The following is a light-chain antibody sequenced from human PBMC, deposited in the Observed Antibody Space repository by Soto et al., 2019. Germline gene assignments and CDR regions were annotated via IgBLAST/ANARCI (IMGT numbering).Light chain of an antibody. CDR1: KTGISTH. V-gene: IGKV3-20*01. Sequence: ILTQSPATHSLSPGEEATLSCKASKTGISTHLAWYQQKPGQAPRLLIYATSNRGTGIPDRFSGSGSGRDFTLTIDSLEPEDFATYYCQQHNSSPVTFGQGTRLEIK. J-gene: IGKJ5*01. CDR3: QQHNSSPVT. CDR2: ATS.